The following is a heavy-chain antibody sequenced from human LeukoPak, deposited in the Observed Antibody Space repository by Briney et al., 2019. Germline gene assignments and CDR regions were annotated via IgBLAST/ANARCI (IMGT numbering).Heavy chain of an antibody. CDR2: ISYDGSNK. J-gene: IGHJ2*01. CDR3: AKMDTAVAECFDL. V-gene: IGHV3-30*18. CDR1: GFTFSSHA. D-gene: IGHD6-19*01. Sequence: GGSLRLSCAASGFTFSSHAMSWVRQAPGKGLEWVAVISYDGSNKYYADSVKGRFTISRDNSKNTLYLQMNSLRAEDTAVYYCAKMDTAVAECFDLWGRGTLVTVSS.